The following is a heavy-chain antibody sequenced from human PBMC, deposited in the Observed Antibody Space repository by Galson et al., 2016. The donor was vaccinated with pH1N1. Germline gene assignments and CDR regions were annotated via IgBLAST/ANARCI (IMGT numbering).Heavy chain of an antibody. CDR2: IYLGDSDT. D-gene: IGHD1-26*01. Sequence: QSGAEVKKPGESLKISCKGSGYSFSNSWIVWVRQMPGKGLEWMGIIYLGDSDTTNSPSFQGQVTISADKSISTAYLQWSSLKASDTAIYYCATPRGSPSLAFDYWGQGTLVTVSS. J-gene: IGHJ4*02. CDR1: GYSFSNSW. CDR3: ATPRGSPSLAFDY. V-gene: IGHV5-51*01.